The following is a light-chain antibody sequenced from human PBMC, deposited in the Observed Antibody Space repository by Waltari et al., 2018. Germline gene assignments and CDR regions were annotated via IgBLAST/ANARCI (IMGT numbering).Light chain of an antibody. Sequence: QSALTQPASVSGSPGQSINISCTGTSSDVGAYNFVSWFQQHPGKAPKLILYAVTNRPSAISTRFSGSKSGNTASLAISGLQAEDEADYYCSSWTTSSTYVFGTGTKVTVL. CDR3: SSWTTSSTYV. CDR1: SSDVGAYNF. V-gene: IGLV2-14*01. CDR2: AVT. J-gene: IGLJ1*01.